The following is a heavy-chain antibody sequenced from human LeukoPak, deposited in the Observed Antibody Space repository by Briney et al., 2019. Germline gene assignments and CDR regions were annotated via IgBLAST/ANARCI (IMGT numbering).Heavy chain of an antibody. Sequence: SVKVSCKASGYTFTSYGISWVRQAPGQGLEWMGGIIPIFGTANYAQKFQGRVTITADESTSTAYMELSRLRYDDTAVYYCARALNYNLGSWGQGTLVTVSS. V-gene: IGHV1-69*01. CDR2: IIPIFGTA. J-gene: IGHJ4*02. CDR1: GYTFTSYG. D-gene: IGHD5-24*01. CDR3: ARALNYNLGS.